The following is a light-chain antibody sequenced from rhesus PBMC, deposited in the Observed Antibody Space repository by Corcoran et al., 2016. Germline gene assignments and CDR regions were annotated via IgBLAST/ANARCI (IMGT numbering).Light chain of an antibody. CDR1: ENVNNY. Sequence: DIQMTQSPSSLSASVGDRVTITCRASENVNNYLHWYQQKPGKAPKLLIYKASTLQSGVPSRFSGSGSGTDFTLTISSLQPKDFATYYCQHSYGTPFTFGPGTKLDIK. CDR3: QHSYGTPFT. J-gene: IGKJ3*01. CDR2: KAS. V-gene: IGKV1-74*01.